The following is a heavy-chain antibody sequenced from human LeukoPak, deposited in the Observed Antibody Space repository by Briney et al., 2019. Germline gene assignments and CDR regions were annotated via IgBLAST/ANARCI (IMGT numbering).Heavy chain of an antibody. D-gene: IGHD3-9*01. CDR3: ERESLYDILTGPMSIDY. J-gene: IGHJ4*02. CDR2: ISYDGSNK. CDR1: GFTFSSYA. Sequence: GGSLRLSCAASGFTFSSYAMHWVRQAPGKGLEWVAVISYDGSNKYYADSVKGRFTISRDNSKNTLYLQMNSLRAEDTAVYYCERESLYDILTGPMSIDYWGQGTLVTVSS. V-gene: IGHV3-30-3*01.